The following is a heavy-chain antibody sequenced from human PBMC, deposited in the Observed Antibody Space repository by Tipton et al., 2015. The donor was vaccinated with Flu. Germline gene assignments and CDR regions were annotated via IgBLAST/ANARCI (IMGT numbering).Heavy chain of an antibody. CDR2: INAGNGNT. CDR3: ARGFYPIGSSYYYCMDV. Sequence: QLVQSGAEVKKPGASVKISCKASGYTFTTSVMHWVRQAPGQRLEWMGWINAGNGNTKYSQEFQGRVTITRDTSAGTAYMELSSLRSEDVAVYFCARGFYPIGSSYYYCMDVWGQGPSVTVSS. J-gene: IGHJ6*02. V-gene: IGHV1-3*03. CDR1: GYTFTTSV. D-gene: IGHD2/OR15-2a*01.